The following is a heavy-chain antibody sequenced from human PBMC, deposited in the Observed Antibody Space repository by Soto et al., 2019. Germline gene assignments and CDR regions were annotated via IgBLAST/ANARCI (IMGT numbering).Heavy chain of an antibody. J-gene: IGHJ6*03. CDR2: IRQDGSEK. V-gene: IGHV3-7*01. CDR3: ARFRSFPIYYMDV. Sequence: PGGSLRLSCATSEFSLSSYWVGWVRQALGKGLEWVANIRQDGSEKYYVDSVKGRFTVSRDNTKNSVYLQMNSLRAEDTAVYYCARFRSFPIYYMDVWGKGTTVTVS. CDR1: EFSLSSYW. D-gene: IGHD6-13*01.